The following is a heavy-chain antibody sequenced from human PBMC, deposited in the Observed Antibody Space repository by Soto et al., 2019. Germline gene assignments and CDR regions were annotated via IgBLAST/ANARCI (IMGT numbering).Heavy chain of an antibody. V-gene: IGHV3-33*01. CDR1: GFTFSTHG. D-gene: IGHD3-10*01. CDR3: ARETYYGSGNSTVDY. J-gene: IGHJ4*02. CDR2: IWFDGSNA. Sequence: GGSLRLSCAASGFTFSTHGMHWVRQAPGTGLEWVAVIWFDGSNAIYADSVNGRFTISRDNSKNTLYLQMNSLRAEDTAIYYCARETYYGSGNSTVDYWGQGALVTVSS.